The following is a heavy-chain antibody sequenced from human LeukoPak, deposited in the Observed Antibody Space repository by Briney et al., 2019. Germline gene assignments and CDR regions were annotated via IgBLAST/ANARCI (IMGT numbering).Heavy chain of an antibody. CDR3: ARRPPASNCSSTSCYADYYYYMDV. D-gene: IGHD2-2*01. CDR2: IYHSGST. J-gene: IGHJ6*03. CDR1: GGSISSGGYY. Sequence: PSETLSLTCTVSGGSISSGGYYWSRIRQPPGKGLEWIGYIYHSGSTYYNPSLKSRVTISVDRSKNQFSLKLSSVTAADTAVYYCARRPPASNCSSTSCYADYYYYMDVWGKGTTVTVSS. V-gene: IGHV4-30-2*01.